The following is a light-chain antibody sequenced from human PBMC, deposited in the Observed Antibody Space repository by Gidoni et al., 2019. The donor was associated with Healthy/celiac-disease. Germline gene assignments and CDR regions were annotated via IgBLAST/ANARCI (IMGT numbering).Light chain of an antibody. CDR3: CSYAGSSTVV. CDR1: SSVVGSYNL. V-gene: IGLV2-23*02. CDR2: EVS. J-gene: IGLJ2*01. Sequence: QSALPQPDSVSVSPGQSITISCTGTSSVVGSYNLVSWYQQHPGKAPKLVIDEVSKRPSGVSNRSSVSKSGNTASLTISGLQAEDEADYYCCSYAGSSTVVFGGGTKLTVL.